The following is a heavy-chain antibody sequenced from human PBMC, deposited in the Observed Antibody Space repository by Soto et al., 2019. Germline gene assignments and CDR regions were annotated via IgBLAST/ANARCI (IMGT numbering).Heavy chain of an antibody. V-gene: IGHV3-23*01. CDR1: GFTFSDYY. J-gene: IGHJ4*02. D-gene: IGHD1-1*01. CDR3: AKDPNPGTLGFADY. CDR2: ISGSGGST. Sequence: GGSLRLSCAASGFTFSDYYMSWIRQAPGKGLEWVSAISGSGGSTYYADSVKGRFTISRDNSKNTLYLQMNSLRAEDTAVYYCAKDPNPGTLGFADYWGQGTLVTVSS.